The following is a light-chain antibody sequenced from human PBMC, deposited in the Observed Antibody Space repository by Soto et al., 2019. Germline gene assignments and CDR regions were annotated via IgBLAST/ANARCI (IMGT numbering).Light chain of an antibody. CDR3: QQYNTYPLT. CDR1: QGISSY. J-gene: IGKJ4*01. Sequence: IQLTQSPSSLSASVGDRFTITCRVSQGISSYLNWYRQKPGKVPKVLIYGASNLQSGVPSRFSGRRSGTDFTLTISSLQPSDFAAYYCQQYNTYPLTFGGGTKVDIK. V-gene: IGKV1-13*02. CDR2: GAS.